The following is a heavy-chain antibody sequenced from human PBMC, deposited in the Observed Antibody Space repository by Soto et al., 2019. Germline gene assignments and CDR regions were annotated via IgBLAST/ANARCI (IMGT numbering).Heavy chain of an antibody. CDR2: ISGSGGST. CDR3: AKDNPPYYDFWSGYIRLVDY. CDR1: GFTLCRYS. J-gene: IGHJ4*02. Sequence: GGALRLSHAAPGFTLCRYSMNWVPQAPGKGLGLVSAISGSGGSTYYADSVKGRFTISRDNSKNTLYLQMNSLRAEDTAVYYCAKDNPPYYDFWSGYIRLVDYWGQGTLVTVSS. V-gene: IGHV3-23*01. D-gene: IGHD3-3*01.